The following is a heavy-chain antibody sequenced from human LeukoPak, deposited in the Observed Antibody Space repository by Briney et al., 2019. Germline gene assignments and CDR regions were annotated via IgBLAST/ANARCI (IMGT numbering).Heavy chain of an antibody. CDR3: ARDRGIAVAGTSWFDP. Sequence: SETLSLTCTVSGGSISSYYWSWIRQPPGKGLEWLGYIYYSGSTNYNPSLKSRVTISVDTSKNQFSLKLSSVTAADTAVYYCARDRGIAVAGTSWFDPWGQGTLVTVSS. CDR1: GGSISSYY. V-gene: IGHV4-59*01. J-gene: IGHJ5*02. CDR2: IYYSGST. D-gene: IGHD6-19*01.